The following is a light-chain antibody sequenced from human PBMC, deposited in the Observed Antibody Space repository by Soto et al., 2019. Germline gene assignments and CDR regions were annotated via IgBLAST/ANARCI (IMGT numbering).Light chain of an antibody. CDR2: AAS. J-gene: IGKJ5*01. CDR1: HNINTY. CDR3: QLSDSSLT. V-gene: IGKV1-39*01. Sequence: DIQMTQSPSSLSASLGDRVAITCRASHNINTYLNWYQQRPGKAPRLLIYAASSVQGGVQSRFSGSGSGTDSTLTIRSLQPEDFATYYCQLSDSSLTCGQGTRLEIK.